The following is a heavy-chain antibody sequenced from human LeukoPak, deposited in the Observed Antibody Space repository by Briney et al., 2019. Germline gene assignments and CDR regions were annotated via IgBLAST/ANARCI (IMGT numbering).Heavy chain of an antibody. D-gene: IGHD1-26*01. V-gene: IGHV1-18*01. Sequence: ASVTVSCTASGYTFTSYGISWVRQAPGQGLEWMGWISAYNGNTNYAQKLQGRVTMTTDTSTSTAYMELRSLRSDDTAVYYCARGAFLLPPTHAFDPWAREPWSPSPQ. CDR3: ARGAFLLPPTHAFDP. CDR2: ISAYNGNT. J-gene: IGHJ5*02. CDR1: GYTFTSYG.